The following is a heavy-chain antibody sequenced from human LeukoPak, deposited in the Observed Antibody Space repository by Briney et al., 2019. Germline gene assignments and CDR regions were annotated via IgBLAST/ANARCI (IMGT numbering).Heavy chain of an antibody. CDR1: GGSISSYY. J-gene: IGHJ5*02. D-gene: IGHD3-16*02. CDR3: ARNVRLGSGELSFAPFKNWFDP. CDR2: IYYTGST. Sequence: KASETLSLTCTVSGGSISSYYWSWIRQPPGKGLEWIGYIYYTGSTNYNPSLKSRVTISVDTSKNQFSLQLNSVTPEDTAVYYCARNVRLGSGELSFAPFKNWFDPWGQGTLVTVSS. V-gene: IGHV4-59*12.